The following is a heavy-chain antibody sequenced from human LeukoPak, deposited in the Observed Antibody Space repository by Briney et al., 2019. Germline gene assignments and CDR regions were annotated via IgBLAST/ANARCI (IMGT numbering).Heavy chain of an antibody. D-gene: IGHD2-15*01. J-gene: IGHJ6*02. Sequence: ASVKVSCKASGYTFTSYGISWVRQAPGQGLEWMGWISAYNGNTNYAQKLQGRVTMTTDTSTSTAYMELRSLRSDDTAVYYCARDGRDLLSEYGVDVWGQGTTVTVSS. V-gene: IGHV1-18*01. CDR1: GYTFTSYG. CDR3: ARDGRDLLSEYGVDV. CDR2: ISAYNGNT.